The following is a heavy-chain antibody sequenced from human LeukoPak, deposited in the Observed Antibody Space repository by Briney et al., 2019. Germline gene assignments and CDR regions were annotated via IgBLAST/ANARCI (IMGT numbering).Heavy chain of an antibody. D-gene: IGHD3-10*01. J-gene: IGHJ5*02. CDR1: GYTFTGYY. CDR3: ARSDYYGSWSYGFDA. CDR2: MNPNSGGT. Sequence: ASVKVSCKASGYTFTGYYMHCVRQAPGQGLEWMGWMNPNSGGTNYAQKFHGRVTMTRDTSISTAYMELSRLRSEDTAVYYCARSDYYGSWSYGFDAWGKGTLVTVSS. V-gene: IGHV1-2*02.